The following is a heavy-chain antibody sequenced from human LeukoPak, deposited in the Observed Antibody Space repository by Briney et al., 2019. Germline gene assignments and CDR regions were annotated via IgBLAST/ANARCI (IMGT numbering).Heavy chain of an antibody. CDR1: GFTFGNSW. CDR3: AKEYCSGGSCHKGFDY. CDR2: INADGSTA. D-gene: IGHD2-15*01. Sequence: GGSLRLSCAASGFTFGNSWVHWVRQAPGKGLVWVLLINADGSTATYADSVKGRFTISRDNARNTLSLQMNSLRAEDTAVYYCAKEYCSGGSCHKGFDYWGQGTLVTVSS. V-gene: IGHV3-74*01. J-gene: IGHJ4*02.